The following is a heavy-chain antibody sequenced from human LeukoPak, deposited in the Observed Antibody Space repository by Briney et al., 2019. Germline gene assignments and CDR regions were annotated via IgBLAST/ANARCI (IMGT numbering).Heavy chain of an antibody. V-gene: IGHV3-23*01. D-gene: IGHD4-17*01. CDR1: KFNFNSYG. J-gene: IGHJ3*02. Sequence: GGSLRLSCTTSKFNFNSYGMTWVRQAPGKGLEWVSSISGSGGNTQYAAPVQGRFTISRDNSKNTLYLQMNSLRAEDTAVYYCAKDPNGDYIGAFDIWGQGTMVTVSS. CDR3: AKDPNGDYIGAFDI. CDR2: ISGSGGNT.